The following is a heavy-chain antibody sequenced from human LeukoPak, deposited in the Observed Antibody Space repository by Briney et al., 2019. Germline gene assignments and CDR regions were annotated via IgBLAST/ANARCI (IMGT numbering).Heavy chain of an antibody. D-gene: IGHD6-19*01. Sequence: PGRSLRLSCAASGFIFDDYAMHWVRQAPGKGLEWVSGINWNSGNRVYADSVKGRFTISRDNAKNSLYLQMNSLRAEDTALYYCAKGGRLVFYYYGMDVWGQGTTVTVSS. CDR3: AKGGRLVFYYYGMDV. V-gene: IGHV3-9*01. J-gene: IGHJ6*02. CDR2: INWNSGNR. CDR1: GFIFDDYA.